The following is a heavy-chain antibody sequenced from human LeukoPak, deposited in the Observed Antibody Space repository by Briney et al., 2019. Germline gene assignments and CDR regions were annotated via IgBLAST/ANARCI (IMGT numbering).Heavy chain of an antibody. CDR3: ARVGIGYCSGGSCRRWFDP. D-gene: IGHD2-15*01. CDR2: ISAFNGIT. Sequence: EASVKVSCKASGYTFTSSGISWVRKSPGQGLEWMGWISAFNGITNNAQKLQGRVTMTTDTSTCTAYMKVRSLRSGDTAVHYGARVGIGYCSGGSCRRWFDPWGQGTLVTVSS. V-gene: IGHV1-18*01. J-gene: IGHJ5*02. CDR1: GYTFTSSG.